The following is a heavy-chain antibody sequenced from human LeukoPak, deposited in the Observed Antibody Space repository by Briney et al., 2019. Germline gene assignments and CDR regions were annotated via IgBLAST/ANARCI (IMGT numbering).Heavy chain of an antibody. CDR2: IYHSGST. J-gene: IGHJ4*02. V-gene: IGHV4-38-2*02. CDR3: ARGGSGSYLPLDY. Sequence: SETLSLTCTVSGYSISSRYYWGWIRQPPGKGLDWIGSIYHSGSTYYNPSLKSRVTISVDTSKNQSSLKLSSVTAADTAVYYCARGGSGSYLPLDYWGQGTLVTVSS. CDR1: GYSISSRYY. D-gene: IGHD3-10*01.